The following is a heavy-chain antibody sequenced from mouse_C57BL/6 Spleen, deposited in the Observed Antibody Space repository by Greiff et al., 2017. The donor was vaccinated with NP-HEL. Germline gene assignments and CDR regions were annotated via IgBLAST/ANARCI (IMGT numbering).Heavy chain of an antibody. CDR2: INPSSGYT. V-gene: IGHV1-7*01. CDR3: ATYDYRYCYAMDY. CDR1: GYTFTSYW. D-gene: IGHD2-4*01. Sequence: QVQLQQSGAELAKPGASVKLSCKASGYTFTSYWMHWVKQRPGQGLEWIGYINPSSGYTKYNQKFKDKATLTADKSSSTAYMQLSSLTYEDSAVYYCATYDYRYCYAMDYWGQGTSVTVSS. J-gene: IGHJ4*01.